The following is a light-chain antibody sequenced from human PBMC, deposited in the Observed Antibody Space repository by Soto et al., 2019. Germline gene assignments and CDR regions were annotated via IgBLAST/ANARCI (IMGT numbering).Light chain of an antibody. CDR2: GAS. V-gene: IGKV3-15*01. CDR1: QSVSSN. J-gene: IGKJ1*01. CDR3: QQYHNWPPRT. Sequence: EIVMTQSPATLSVSLGERVTLSCRASQSVSSNLAWYQQKPGQAPRLLIYGASTRATGIPARFSGGGSETEFTLTISSLQSEDFAVYYCQQYHNWPPRTFGQGTKVEIK.